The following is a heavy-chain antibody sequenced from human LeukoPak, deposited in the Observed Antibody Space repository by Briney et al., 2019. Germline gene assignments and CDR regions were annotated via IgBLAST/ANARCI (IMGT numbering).Heavy chain of an antibody. CDR1: GGSFSGYY. D-gene: IGHD3-22*01. CDR2: INHSGST. Sequence: SETLSLTCAVYGGSFSGYYWSWIRQPPGKGLEWIGEINHSGSTNYNPSLKSRVTISVDTSNNQFSLKLTSVSAADTAVYYCAREAFSGGYYDDYWGRGTLVTVSS. CDR3: AREAFSGGYYDDY. V-gene: IGHV4-34*01. J-gene: IGHJ4*02.